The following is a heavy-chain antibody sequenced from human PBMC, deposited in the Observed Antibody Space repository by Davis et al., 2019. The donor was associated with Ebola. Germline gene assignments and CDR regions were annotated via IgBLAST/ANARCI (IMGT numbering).Heavy chain of an antibody. V-gene: IGHV3-30*02. CDR1: GFKFSDYG. D-gene: IGHD2-15*01. Sequence: GESLKISCAASGFKFSDYGMHWVRQAPGKGLEWVAFIRSDAWTKNYAESVRGRFTISRDNSKDTLYLHMRSLTTEDTAVYYCVKDRFTVVVVHGGFDYWGQGTLVTVSS. J-gene: IGHJ4*02. CDR3: VKDRFTVVVVHGGFDY. CDR2: IRSDAWTK.